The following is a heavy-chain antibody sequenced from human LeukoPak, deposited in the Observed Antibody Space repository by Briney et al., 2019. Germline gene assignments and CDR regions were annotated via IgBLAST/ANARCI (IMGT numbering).Heavy chain of an antibody. D-gene: IGHD2-15*01. V-gene: IGHV3-23*01. CDR2: ISGSGGST. Sequence: GGSLRLSCAASGFTFSSYAMSWVRQAPGKGLEWVSAISGSGGSTYYADSVKGRFTISRDNSKNTLYLQMNSLRAEDTAVYYCAKDLGSHVVVVAATLSYFDYWGQGTLVTVSS. J-gene: IGHJ4*02. CDR1: GFTFSSYA. CDR3: AKDLGSHVVVVAATLSYFDY.